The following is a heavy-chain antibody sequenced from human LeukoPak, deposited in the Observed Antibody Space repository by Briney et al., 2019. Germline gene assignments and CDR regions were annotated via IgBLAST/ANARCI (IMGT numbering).Heavy chain of an antibody. D-gene: IGHD5-12*01. V-gene: IGHV3-48*03. Sequence: PGGSLRLSCAASGFSFSVYEMHWVRQAPGKGLEWISDISSSGATIYYADSVKGRFTISRDNAKNSLYLQMNSLRAEDTAVYYCATLTVATSFDYWGQGTQVTVSS. CDR1: GFSFSVYE. CDR2: ISSSGATI. CDR3: ATLTVATSFDY. J-gene: IGHJ4*02.